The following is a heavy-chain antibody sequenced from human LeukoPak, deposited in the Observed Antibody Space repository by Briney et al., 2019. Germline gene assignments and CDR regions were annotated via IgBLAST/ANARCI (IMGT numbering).Heavy chain of an antibody. CDR3: ARSKGAENWFDP. V-gene: IGHV1-2*02. J-gene: IGHJ5*02. CDR2: INPNSGGT. Sequence: ASVKVSCNASGYTFTGYYMHWVRQAPGQGLEWMGWINPNSGGTNYAQKFQGRVTMTRDTSISTAYMELSRLRSDDTAVYYCARSKGAENWFDPWGQGTLVTVSS. CDR1: GYTFTGYY.